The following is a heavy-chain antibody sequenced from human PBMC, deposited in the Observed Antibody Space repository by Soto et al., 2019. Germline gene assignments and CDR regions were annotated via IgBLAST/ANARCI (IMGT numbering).Heavy chain of an antibody. J-gene: IGHJ4*02. V-gene: IGHV3-9*01. CDR3: AKDKGYEDYDILGFDY. Sequence: GGSLRLSCAASGFTFDDYAMHWVRQAPGKGLEWVSGISWNSGSIGYADSVKGRFTISRDNAKNSLYLQMNSLRAEDTALYYCAKDKGYEDYDILGFDYWGQGTLVTVSS. CDR2: ISWNSGSI. D-gene: IGHD3-9*01. CDR1: GFTFDDYA.